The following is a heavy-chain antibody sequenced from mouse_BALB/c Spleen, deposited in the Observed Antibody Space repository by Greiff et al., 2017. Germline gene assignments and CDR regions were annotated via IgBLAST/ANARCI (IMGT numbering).Heavy chain of an antibody. V-gene: IGHV6-6*02. Sequence: EVKVEESGGGLVQPGGSMKLSCVASGFTFSNYWMNWVRQSPEKGLEWVAEIRLKSNNYATHYAESVKGRFTISRDDSKSSVYLQMNNLRAEDTGIYYCTAYGYSYFDYWGQGTTLTVSS. CDR3: TAYGYSYFDY. D-gene: IGHD2-2*01. J-gene: IGHJ2*01. CDR1: GFTFSNYW. CDR2: IRLKSNNYAT.